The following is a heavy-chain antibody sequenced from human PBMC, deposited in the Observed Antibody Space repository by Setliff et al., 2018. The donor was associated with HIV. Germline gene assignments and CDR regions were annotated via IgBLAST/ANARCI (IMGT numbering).Heavy chain of an antibody. J-gene: IGHJ4*02. V-gene: IGHV4-39*01. D-gene: IGHD2-15*01. Sequence: PSETLSLTCSVSGGSISSSIYYWGWIRQPPGKGLEWIGTTYYSGSTYYNSSLKSRVTISIDTSKNQLSLKVTSVTAADTAVYYCASRYCSGRSCHLFDSWGQGTLVTVSS. CDR1: GGSISSSIYY. CDR2: TYYSGST. CDR3: ASRYCSGRSCHLFDS.